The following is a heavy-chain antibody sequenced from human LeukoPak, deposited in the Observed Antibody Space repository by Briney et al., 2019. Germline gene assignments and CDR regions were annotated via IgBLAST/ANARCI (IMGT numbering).Heavy chain of an antibody. Sequence: GGSLRLSCAASGFTFSSYSMNWVRQAPGKGLEWVSYISSSSSTIYCADSVKGRFTISRDNAKNSLYLQMNSLRAEDTAVYYCARGAVAGHYYFDYWGQGTLVTVSS. V-gene: IGHV3-48*01. CDR2: ISSSSSTI. CDR1: GFTFSSYS. J-gene: IGHJ4*02. CDR3: ARGAVAGHYYFDY. D-gene: IGHD6-19*01.